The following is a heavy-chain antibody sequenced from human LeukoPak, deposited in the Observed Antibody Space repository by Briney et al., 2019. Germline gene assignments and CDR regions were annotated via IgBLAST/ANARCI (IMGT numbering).Heavy chain of an antibody. J-gene: IGHJ4*02. CDR3: ARRSGIAVAGAFDY. CDR2: ISYDGSNK. D-gene: IGHD6-19*01. V-gene: IGHV3-30*04. CDR1: GSTFSSYA. Sequence: GGSLRLSCAASGSTFSSYAMHWVRQAPGKGLEWVAVISYDGSNKYYADSVKGRFTISRDNSKNTLYLQMNSLRAEDTAVYYCARRSGIAVAGAFDYWGQGTLVTVSS.